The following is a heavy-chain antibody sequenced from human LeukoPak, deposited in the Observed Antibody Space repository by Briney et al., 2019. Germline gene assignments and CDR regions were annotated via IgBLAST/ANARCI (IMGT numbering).Heavy chain of an antibody. V-gene: IGHV4-34*01. CDR1: GGSFSGYY. CDR3: ARGWAGRPGYFDY. Sequence: SETLSLTCAVYGGSFSGYYWSWIRQPPGKGLEWIGEINHSGSTNYNPSLESRVTISVDTSKNQFSLKLSSVTAADTAVYYCARGWAGRPGYFDYWGQGTLVTVSS. CDR2: INHSGST. J-gene: IGHJ4*02. D-gene: IGHD1-26*01.